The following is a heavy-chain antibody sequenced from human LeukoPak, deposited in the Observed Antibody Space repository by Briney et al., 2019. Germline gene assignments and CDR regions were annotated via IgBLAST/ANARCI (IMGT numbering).Heavy chain of an antibody. CDR2: IYYSGST. D-gene: IGHD3-16*02. Sequence: SDTLSLTCAVSGYSISSSNWWGWIRQPPGKGLEWIGYIYYSGSTNYNPSLKSRVTISVDTSKNQFSLKLSSVTAADTAVYYCARGKPYDYVWGSYRYSLGGLDYWGQGTLVTVSS. V-gene: IGHV4-28*03. CDR3: ARGKPYDYVWGSYRYSLGGLDY. J-gene: IGHJ4*02. CDR1: GYSISSSNW.